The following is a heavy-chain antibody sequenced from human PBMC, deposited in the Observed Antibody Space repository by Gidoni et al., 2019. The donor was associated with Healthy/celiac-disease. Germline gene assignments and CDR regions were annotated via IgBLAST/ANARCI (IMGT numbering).Heavy chain of an antibody. CDR2: INAGNGNT. Sequence: QVQLVQSGAEVKKTGASVKVSCKASGYTFTSYAIHWVRQAPGQRLEWMGWINAGNGNTKYSQKFQGRVTITRDTSASTAYMELSSLRSEDTAVYYCARTGYYGSGVFDYWGQGTLVTVSS. V-gene: IGHV1-3*01. CDR3: ARTGYYGSGVFDY. CDR1: GYTFTSYA. D-gene: IGHD3-10*01. J-gene: IGHJ4*02.